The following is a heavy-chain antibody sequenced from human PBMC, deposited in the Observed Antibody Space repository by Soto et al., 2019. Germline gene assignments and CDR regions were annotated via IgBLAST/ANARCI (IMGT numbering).Heavy chain of an antibody. D-gene: IGHD1-26*01. CDR2: IIPIFGTA. V-gene: IGHV1-69*01. CDR3: ARGDSGSYNDPYYFDY. CDR1: GGTFSSYA. Sequence: QVQLVHSGAEVKNPGSSVKVSCKASGGTFSSYAISWVRQAPGQGLEWMGGIIPIFGTANYAQQFQGRVTITADESTSTAYMELRSLRSEDTAVYYCARGDSGSYNDPYYFDYWGQGTLITVSS. J-gene: IGHJ4*02.